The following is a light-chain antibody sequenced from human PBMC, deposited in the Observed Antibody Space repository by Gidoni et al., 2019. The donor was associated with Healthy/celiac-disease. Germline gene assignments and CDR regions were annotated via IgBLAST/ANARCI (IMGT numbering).Light chain of an antibody. CDR1: QSVSSSY. CDR3: QQYGSTPYT. J-gene: IGKJ2*01. Sequence: SQSVSSSYLAWYQQKPGQTPRLLIYGASSRATGIPDRFSGSGSGTDFTLTISRLEPEDFAVYYCQQYGSTPYTFGQGTKLEIK. V-gene: IGKV3-20*01. CDR2: GAS.